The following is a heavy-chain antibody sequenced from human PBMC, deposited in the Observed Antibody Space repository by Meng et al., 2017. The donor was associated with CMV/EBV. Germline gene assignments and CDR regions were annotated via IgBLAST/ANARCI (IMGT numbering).Heavy chain of an antibody. V-gene: IGHV3-21*01. CDR2: ISSSSSYI. CDR3: ASRPYNWNYFDY. Sequence: AATGFTFSSYWRHGVRQAPGKGLEWVSSISSSSSYIYYADSVKGRFTISRDNAKNSLYLQMNSLRAEDTAVYYCASRPYNWNYFDYWGQGTLVTVSS. J-gene: IGHJ4*02. CDR1: GFTFSSYW. D-gene: IGHD1-20*01.